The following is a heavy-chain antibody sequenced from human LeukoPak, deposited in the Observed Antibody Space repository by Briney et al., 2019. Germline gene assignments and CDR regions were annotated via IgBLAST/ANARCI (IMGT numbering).Heavy chain of an antibody. V-gene: IGHV4-59*11. CDR1: GGSISSHY. Sequence: SETLSLTCTVSGGSISSHYWSRIRQPPGKGLEWIGYIYYSGSTNYNPSLKSRVTISVDTSKNQFSLKLSSVTAADTAVYYCARDSDYYDSSGYYNWFDPWGQGTLVTVSS. CDR2: IYYSGST. J-gene: IGHJ5*02. D-gene: IGHD3-22*01. CDR3: ARDSDYYDSSGYYNWFDP.